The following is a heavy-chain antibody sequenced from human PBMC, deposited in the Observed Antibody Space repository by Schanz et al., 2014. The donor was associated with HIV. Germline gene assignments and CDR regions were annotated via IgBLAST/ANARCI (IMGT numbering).Heavy chain of an antibody. CDR1: GGSFSDYF. J-gene: IGHJ6*02. CDR3: ARDHDSDV. V-gene: IGHV4-34*02. CDR2: ITHTGKT. Sequence: QVQLQQWGTGLLKPSETLSLTCAVYGGSFSDYFWTWIRQPPGKGLEWIGEITHTGKTHYNASLKNRVTMSIDASKNQFSLKVTSVTAADTAVYYCARDHDSDVWGRGTTVTVSS. D-gene: IGHD1-1*01.